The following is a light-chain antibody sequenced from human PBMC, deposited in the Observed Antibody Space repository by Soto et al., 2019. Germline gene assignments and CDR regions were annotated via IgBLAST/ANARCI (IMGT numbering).Light chain of an antibody. CDR1: QSATGNY. CDR3: QQYGTSPGYT. V-gene: IGKV3-20*01. CDR2: GVS. Sequence: EIVLTQSPGTLSLSPGERATLSCRASQSATGNYLAWYQQKPGQAPRLLIYGVSRRATGIPDRFSGSGSGTDFTLTTSRLEPEDFAVYYCQQYGTSPGYTFGQGTKLEIK. J-gene: IGKJ2*01.